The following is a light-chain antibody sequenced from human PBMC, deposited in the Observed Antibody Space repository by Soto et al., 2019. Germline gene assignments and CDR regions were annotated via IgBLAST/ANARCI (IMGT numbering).Light chain of an antibody. V-gene: IGKV3-15*01. CDR3: QQYGTSPPT. CDR2: GAS. CDR1: QSVSSD. Sequence: VMTQSPATLSVSPGERATLSCRASQSVSSDLAWYHQKPGQAPRLLIYGASTRATGIPARFSGRGSGTTFTLTISRLEPEDFAVYHCQQYGTSPPTFGQGTRLEIK. J-gene: IGKJ5*01.